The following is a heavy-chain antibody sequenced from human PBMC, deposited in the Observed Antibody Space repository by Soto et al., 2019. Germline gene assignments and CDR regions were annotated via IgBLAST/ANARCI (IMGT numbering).Heavy chain of an antibody. Sequence: ASVKVSCKASGGTFSSYAISWVRQAPGQGLEWMGGIIPIFGTANYAQKFQGRVTITADESTSTAYMELSSLRSEDTAVYYCARERLWFGELFRYYGMDVWGQGTTVTVS. V-gene: IGHV1-69*13. J-gene: IGHJ6*02. CDR1: GGTFSSYA. D-gene: IGHD3-10*01. CDR3: ARERLWFGELFRYYGMDV. CDR2: IIPIFGTA.